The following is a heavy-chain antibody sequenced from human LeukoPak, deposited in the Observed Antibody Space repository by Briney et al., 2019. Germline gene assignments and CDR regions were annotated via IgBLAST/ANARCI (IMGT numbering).Heavy chain of an antibody. J-gene: IGHJ4*02. V-gene: IGHV3-48*02. Sequence: PGGSLRLSCAASGFTFSSYSMNWVRQAPGKGLEWVSYISSSSSTIYYADSVKGRFTISRDNAKNSLYLQMNGLRDEDTAVYYCARDQGGSSWYQTDYWGQGTLVTVSS. D-gene: IGHD6-13*01. CDR1: GFTFSSYS. CDR3: ARDQGGSSWYQTDY. CDR2: ISSSSSTI.